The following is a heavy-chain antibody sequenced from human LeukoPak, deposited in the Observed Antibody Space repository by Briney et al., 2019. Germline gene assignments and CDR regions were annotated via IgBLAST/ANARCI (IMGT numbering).Heavy chain of an antibody. V-gene: IGHV1-69*13. J-gene: IGHJ4*02. D-gene: IGHD2-15*01. CDR2: IIPIFGTA. Sequence: SVKVSCKASGGTFSSYAISWVRQAPGQGLEWMGGIIPIFGTANYAQKFQGRVTITADESTSTAYMELSSLRSENTAVYYCAGGGSWLAFDYWGQGTLVTVSS. CDR1: GGTFSSYA. CDR3: AGGGSWLAFDY.